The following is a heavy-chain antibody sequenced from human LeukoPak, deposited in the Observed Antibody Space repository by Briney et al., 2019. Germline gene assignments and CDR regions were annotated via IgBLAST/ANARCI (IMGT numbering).Heavy chain of an antibody. D-gene: IGHD1-26*01. CDR3: AKHSGNYYFDY. J-gene: IGHJ4*02. CDR1: GFTFSTYA. CDR2: ISGSGGFT. Sequence: QPGGSLRLSCAASGFTFSTYAMSWVRQAPGKGLEWVSSISGSGGFTYYADSVKGRFTISRDNSKNTLYLQMNSLRADDTAVYYCAKHSGNYYFDYWGQGTLVTVSS. V-gene: IGHV3-23*01.